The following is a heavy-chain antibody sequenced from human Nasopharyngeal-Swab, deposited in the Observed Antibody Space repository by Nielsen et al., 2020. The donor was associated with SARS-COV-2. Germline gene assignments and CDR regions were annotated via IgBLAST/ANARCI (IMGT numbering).Heavy chain of an antibody. D-gene: IGHD5-12*01. CDR1: GFTFSSYS. Sequence: GESLKISCAASGFTFSSYSMNWVRPPPGKGLEWVSSISSSSSYIYYADSVKGRFTISRDNAKNSLYLQMNSLRAEDTAVYYCASLGATEPTSYYYYGMDVWGQGTTVTVSS. V-gene: IGHV3-21*01. J-gene: IGHJ6*02. CDR2: ISSSSSYI. CDR3: ASLGATEPTSYYYYGMDV.